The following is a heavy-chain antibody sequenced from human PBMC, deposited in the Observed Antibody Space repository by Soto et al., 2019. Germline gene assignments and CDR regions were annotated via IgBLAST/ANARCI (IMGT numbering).Heavy chain of an antibody. J-gene: IGHJ4*02. CDR1: GYSVSSGYY. Sequence: LSLTCAVSGYSVSSGYYWAWIRQSPGKGLEWLGSVSHSGSTYYNPSLKSRVTMSVDTSKNQISLNLISVTAADTALYYCARVHTSGSGCDYWGQGTLVTVSS. CDR2: VSHSGST. CDR3: ARVHTSGSGCDY. V-gene: IGHV4-38-2*01. D-gene: IGHD5-12*01.